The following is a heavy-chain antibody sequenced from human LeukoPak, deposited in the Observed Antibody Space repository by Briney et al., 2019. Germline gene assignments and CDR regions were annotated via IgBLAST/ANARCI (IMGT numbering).Heavy chain of an antibody. J-gene: IGHJ3*02. Sequence: GASVKVSCKASGYTFTGYYMRWVRQAPGQGLEWMGRINPNSGGTNYAQKFQGRVTMTRDTSISTAYMELSRLRSDDTAVYYCARFVDTAMDAFDIWGQGTMVTVSS. D-gene: IGHD5-18*01. CDR2: INPNSGGT. CDR1: GYTFTGYY. V-gene: IGHV1-2*06. CDR3: ARFVDTAMDAFDI.